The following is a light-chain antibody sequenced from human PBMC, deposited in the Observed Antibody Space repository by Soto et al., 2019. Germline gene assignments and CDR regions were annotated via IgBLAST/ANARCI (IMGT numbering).Light chain of an antibody. Sequence: VLTQSRGTLSLSPGERATLSCRASQSVSSSYLAWYQQKPGQAPRLLIYGASTRATGIPDRFSASGSGTDFTLTISGLEPEDFAVYYCQQYGSSLITFGQGTRLEIK. J-gene: IGKJ5*01. V-gene: IGKV3-20*01. CDR3: QQYGSSLIT. CDR1: QSVSSSY. CDR2: GAS.